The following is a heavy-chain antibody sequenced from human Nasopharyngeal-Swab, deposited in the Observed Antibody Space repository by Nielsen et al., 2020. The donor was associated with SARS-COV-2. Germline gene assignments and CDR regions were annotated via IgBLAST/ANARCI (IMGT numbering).Heavy chain of an antibody. D-gene: IGHD3-10*01. J-gene: IGHJ4*02. CDR1: GGSISSYY. Sequence: SETLSLTCTVSGGSISSYYWSWIRQPPGKGLEGIGYIYYSGSTNYNPSLKSRVTISVDTSKNQFSLKLSSVTAADTAVYYCARAGMGSYFDYWGQGTLVTVSS. CDR2: IYYSGST. CDR3: ARAGMGSYFDY. V-gene: IGHV4-59*01.